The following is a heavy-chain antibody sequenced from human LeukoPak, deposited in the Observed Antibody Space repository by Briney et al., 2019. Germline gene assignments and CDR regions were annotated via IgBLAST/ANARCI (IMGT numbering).Heavy chain of an antibody. CDR1: GFSCNGYT. Sequence: AVSLTLYCAASGFSCNGYTMMWHPPAPGKGLVWVTAISGSGGSTYYADYVKGRFTISRDNSKTTLYLQMNSLRAEDTAVYYCAKDLSSSGWYGYFDYWGQGTLVTVSS. CDR3: AKDLSSSGWYGYFDY. J-gene: IGHJ4*02. CDR2: ISGSGGST. V-gene: IGHV3-23*01. D-gene: IGHD6-19*01.